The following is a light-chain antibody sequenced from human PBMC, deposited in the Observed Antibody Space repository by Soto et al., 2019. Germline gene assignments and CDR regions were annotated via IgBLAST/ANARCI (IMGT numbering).Light chain of an antibody. CDR1: QSISTL. CDR3: QQLNSYPLT. J-gene: IGKJ4*01. Sequence: DIQLTQSPSSLSASVGCRFTMTWGASQSISTLLAWYQQKPGKAPNLLIYAASTLQGGVPSRFSGSGSGTEFTLTISSLQPEDFATYYCQQLNSYPLTFGGGTKVDIK. V-gene: IGKV1-9*01. CDR2: AAS.